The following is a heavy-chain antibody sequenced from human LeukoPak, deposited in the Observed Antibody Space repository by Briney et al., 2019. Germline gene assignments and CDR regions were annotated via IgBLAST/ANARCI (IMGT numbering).Heavy chain of an antibody. CDR1: GSSISSYY. CDR2: LYYSGST. V-gene: IGHV4-59*01. D-gene: IGHD6-19*01. CDR3: ARVDSSGWNMEGWYFDL. Sequence: SETLSLTCTVSGSSISSYYWSWIRQPPGKGLEWIGNLYYSGSTNYNPSLKSRVTISVDTSKNQFSLKLSSVTAADTAVYFCARVDSSGWNMEGWYFDLWGRGTLVTVSS. J-gene: IGHJ2*01.